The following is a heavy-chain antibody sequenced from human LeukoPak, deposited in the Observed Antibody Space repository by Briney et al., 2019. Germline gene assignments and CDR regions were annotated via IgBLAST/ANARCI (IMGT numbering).Heavy chain of an antibody. J-gene: IGHJ5*02. CDR1: GGSISSYY. CDR3: ARDNSVRDEAWWFNP. D-gene: IGHD5-24*01. CDR2: IYYSGST. Sequence: SETLSLTCTVSGGSISSYYWSWIRQPPGKGLEWIGYIYYSGSTNYNPSLKSRVTISVDTSKDQFSLKLSSVTAADTAVYYCARDNSVRDEAWWFNPWGQGTLVTVSS. V-gene: IGHV4-59*01.